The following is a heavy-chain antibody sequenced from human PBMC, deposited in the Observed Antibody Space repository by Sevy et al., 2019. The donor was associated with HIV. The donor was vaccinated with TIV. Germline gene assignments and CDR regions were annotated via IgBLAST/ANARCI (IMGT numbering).Heavy chain of an antibody. D-gene: IGHD2-15*01. CDR3: ARDDGGSRGSYDYYGVDV. Sequence: SETLSLTCTVSGGSISSSSYYWGWIRQPPGKGLEWIGSIYYSGSTYYNPSLKSRVTISVDTSKNQFSLKLSSVTAADRAVYYCARDDGGSRGSYDYYGVDVWGQGTTVTVSS. CDR1: GGSISSSSYY. V-gene: IGHV4-39*02. J-gene: IGHJ6*02. CDR2: IYYSGST.